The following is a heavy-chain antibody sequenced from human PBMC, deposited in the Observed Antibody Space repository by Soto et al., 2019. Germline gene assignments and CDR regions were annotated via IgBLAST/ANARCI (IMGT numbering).Heavy chain of an antibody. CDR1: GGSISSSEC. J-gene: IGHJ4*02. D-gene: IGHD1-26*01. CDR2: IYHSGRT. V-gene: IGHV4-4*02. CDR3: ARRIVGARFDY. Sequence: PXXTLSLACAVSGGSISSSECWSWVLQPPGKGLEWIGEIYHSGRTNYNQSLKSRVTISLEKSKNQFSLKMSSVTAADTSVYYCARRIVGARFDYWGQGTLATVS.